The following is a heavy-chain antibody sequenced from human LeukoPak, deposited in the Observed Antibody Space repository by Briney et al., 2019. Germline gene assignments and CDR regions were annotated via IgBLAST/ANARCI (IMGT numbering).Heavy chain of an antibody. V-gene: IGHV3-21*01. J-gene: IGHJ4*02. D-gene: IGHD3-22*01. CDR3: ARASFDSPYYDSSGYYYFDY. CDR1: GFTFSSFT. Sequence: GGSLRLSCAASGFTFSSFTMNWVRQAPGKGLEWVSSISSSSSYIYYADSVKGRFTISRDNAKTSLYLQMNSLRAEDTAVYYCARASFDSPYYDSSGYYYFDYWGQGTLVTVSS. CDR2: ISSSSSYI.